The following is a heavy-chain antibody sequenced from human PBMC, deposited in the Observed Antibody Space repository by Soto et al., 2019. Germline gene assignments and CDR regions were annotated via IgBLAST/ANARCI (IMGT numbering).Heavy chain of an antibody. J-gene: IGHJ5*02. CDR2: IYYSGIT. Sequence: SETLSLTCTVSGASVSGGSHYWSWIRQTPGKGLEWIGYIYYSGITKYNPSLQSRVTISVDTSKNQVFLHLTSVTAADTAVYYCAKEDGGTPVIRDFSFDPWGQGTLVTVSS. V-gene: IGHV4-61*01. CDR3: AKEDGGTPVIRDFSFDP. D-gene: IGHD4-17*01. CDR1: GASVSGGSHY.